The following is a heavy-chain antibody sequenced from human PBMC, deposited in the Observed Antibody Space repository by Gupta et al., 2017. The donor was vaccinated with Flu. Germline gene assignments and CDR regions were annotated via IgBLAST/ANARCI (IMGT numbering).Heavy chain of an antibody. J-gene: IGHJ4*02. D-gene: IGHD2-2*01. V-gene: IGHV1-46*03. CDR3: ARFSSYPDY. CDR2: VNPSNGET. Sequence: MHGVRQAPGQGLEWMGIVNPSNGETHYVEKFQGRVTMTRDTSTDTVHMELSSLTSEDTAVYYCARFSSYPDYWGQGTLVTVSS.